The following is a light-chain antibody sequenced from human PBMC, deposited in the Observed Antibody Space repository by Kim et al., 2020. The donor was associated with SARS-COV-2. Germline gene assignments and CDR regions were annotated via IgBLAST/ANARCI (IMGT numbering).Light chain of an antibody. CDR1: QSISSY. CDR2: GAS. CDR3: QRSYRTPYT. J-gene: IGKJ2*01. Sequence: DIQMTQSPSSLSASVGDRVTITCRASQSISSYLNWYQQKPGNAPKLLIYGASSLQSGVPSRVSGSGSGTDLTLTISSLQPEDFATYYCQRSYRTPYTFGQGTKLEI. V-gene: IGKV1-39*01.